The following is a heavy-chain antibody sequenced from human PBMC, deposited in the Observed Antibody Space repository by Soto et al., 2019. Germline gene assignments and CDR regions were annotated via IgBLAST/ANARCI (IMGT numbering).Heavy chain of an antibody. Sequence: GGSLRLSRAASGFTFSGSALHWVRQASGKGLEWVGRIRSKANSYATAYTASVKGRFTISRDDSKNTAYLQMNSLITEDTAVYYCTSAPPTSLPHAFDYWGQGILVTVS. CDR2: IRSKANSYAT. V-gene: IGHV3-73*01. D-gene: IGHD3-3*01. CDR3: TSAPPTSLPHAFDY. J-gene: IGHJ4*02. CDR1: GFTFSGSA.